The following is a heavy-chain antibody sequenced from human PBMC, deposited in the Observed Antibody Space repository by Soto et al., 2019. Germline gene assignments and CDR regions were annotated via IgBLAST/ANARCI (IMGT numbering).Heavy chain of an antibody. Sequence: QVQLVQSGAEVKKPGASVKVSCKASGYTFTSYDINWVRQATGQGLEWMGWMNPTSGNTGYAQKFQGRVTMTRNPSICTAYMELSSLRSEDTAVYYCARYSSGWYYYYYGMDVWGQGTTVTVSS. V-gene: IGHV1-8*01. D-gene: IGHD6-19*01. CDR3: ARYSSGWYYYYYGMDV. CDR2: MNPTSGNT. CDR1: GYTFTSYD. J-gene: IGHJ6*02.